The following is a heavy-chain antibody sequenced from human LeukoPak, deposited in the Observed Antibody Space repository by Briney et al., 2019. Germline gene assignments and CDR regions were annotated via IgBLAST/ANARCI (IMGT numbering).Heavy chain of an antibody. V-gene: IGHV3-23*01. CDR3: ANPPSGYPSFAF. J-gene: IGHJ4*02. CDR1: GFTFSSYA. Sequence: GGSLRLSCAASGFTFSSYAMSWVRQVPGKGLEWVSSISGSGGRTYYADSVKGRFTISRDNTKHTLYLQVNSLRADDTALYYCANPPSGYPSFAFWGQGTLVTVSS. CDR2: ISGSGGRT. D-gene: IGHD3-22*01.